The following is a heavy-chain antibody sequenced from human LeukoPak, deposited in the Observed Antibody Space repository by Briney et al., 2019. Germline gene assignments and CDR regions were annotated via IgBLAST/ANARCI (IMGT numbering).Heavy chain of an antibody. CDR2: ISGSGGST. J-gene: IGHJ6*02. CDR3: AKAGAPYSSSWFSNYYYYYGMDV. D-gene: IGHD6-13*01. CDR1: GFTFSSYA. V-gene: IGHV3-23*01. Sequence: PGGSLRLSCAASGFTFSSYAMSWVRQAPRKGLEWVSAISGSGGSTYYADSVKGRFTISRDNSKNTLYLQMNSLRAEDTAVYYCAKAGAPYSSSWFSNYYYYYGMDVWGQGTTVTVSS.